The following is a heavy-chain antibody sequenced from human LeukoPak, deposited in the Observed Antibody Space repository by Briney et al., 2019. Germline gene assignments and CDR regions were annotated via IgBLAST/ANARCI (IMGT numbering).Heavy chain of an antibody. CDR3: ASTYYDFWSGYQDAFDI. CDR2: IYYSGST. D-gene: IGHD3-3*01. V-gene: IGHV4-39*07. Sequence: PSEALSLTCTVSGGSISSSSYYWGWIRQPPGKGLEWIGSIYYSGSTYYNPSLKSRVTISVDTSKNQFSLKLSSVTAADTAVYYCASTYYDFWSGYQDAFDIWGQGTMVTVSS. CDR1: GGSISSSSYY. J-gene: IGHJ3*02.